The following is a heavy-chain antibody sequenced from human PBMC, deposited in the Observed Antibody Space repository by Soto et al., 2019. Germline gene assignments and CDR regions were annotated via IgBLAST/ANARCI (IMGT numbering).Heavy chain of an antibody. J-gene: IGHJ4*02. CDR2: INPNSGAT. Sequence: ASVKVSCKASGYTFTGYFMHWVRQAPRQGLEWVGYINPNSGATKYAPRFQGRVTMTSDTSIRTAYMDLSNLRSDDTAVYYCARGGGTILAPLPWGQGTLLTVYS. V-gene: IGHV1-2*02. CDR1: GYTFTGYF. D-gene: IGHD3-3*01. CDR3: ARGGGTILAPLP.